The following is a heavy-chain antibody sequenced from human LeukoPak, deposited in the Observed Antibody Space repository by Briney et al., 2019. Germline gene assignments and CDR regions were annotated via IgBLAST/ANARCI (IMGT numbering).Heavy chain of an antibody. V-gene: IGHV5-51*01. CDR3: ARRRHDYGDYATFDS. CDR2: VYPGDSDT. J-gene: IGHJ4*02. CDR1: GYSFKTYW. Sequence: GESLKISCKVSGYSFKTYWTGWVRQLPGRGLEWIGIVYPGDSDTRYLPSFQGHVTISADASISTAYLQWSSLRASDNAMYFCARRRHDYGDYATFDSWGQGTLVIVSS. D-gene: IGHD4-17*01.